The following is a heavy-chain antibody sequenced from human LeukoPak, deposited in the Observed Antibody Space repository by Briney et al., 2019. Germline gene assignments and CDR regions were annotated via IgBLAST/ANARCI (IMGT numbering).Heavy chain of an antibody. Sequence: PSETLSLTCTVSGGSISIISYYWGWIRQPPGKGLEWIGSIYYSGATYYNPSLKGRLTISVGTSQTLFSLKLSSVTAADTAVYYCARMSCSGGSCHGYYYYGMGVWGQGTTVTVSS. CDR1: GGSISIISYY. CDR3: ARMSCSGGSCHGYYYYGMGV. D-gene: IGHD2-15*01. CDR2: IYYSGAT. V-gene: IGHV4-39*01. J-gene: IGHJ6*02.